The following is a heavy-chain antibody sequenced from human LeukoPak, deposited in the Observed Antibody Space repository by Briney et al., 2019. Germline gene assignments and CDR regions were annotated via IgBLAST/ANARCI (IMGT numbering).Heavy chain of an antibody. D-gene: IGHD2-2*01. CDR1: GGSISSSSYY. CDR3: ARDSHIVVVPAAIGNWFDP. J-gene: IGHJ5*02. CDR2: IYYSGST. V-gene: IGHV4-39*07. Sequence: SETLSLTGTVSGGSISSSSYYWGWIRQPPGKGLEWIGSIYYSGSTYYNPSLKSRVTISVDTSKNQFSLKLSSVTAADTAVYYCARDSHIVVVPAAIGNWFDPWGQGTLVTVSS.